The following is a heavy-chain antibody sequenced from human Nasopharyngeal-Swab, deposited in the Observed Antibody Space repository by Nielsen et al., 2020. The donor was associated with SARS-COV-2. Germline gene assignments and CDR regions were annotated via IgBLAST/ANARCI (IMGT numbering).Heavy chain of an antibody. J-gene: IGHJ4*02. CDR1: GFTFSSSA. V-gene: IGHV3-23*01. CDR3: AKELSSSWWY. D-gene: IGHD6-13*01. Sequence: GGSLRLSCAASGFTFSSSAISWVRQVPGMGLEWVSVIGAAGNKIYADSVKGRFTISRDNSKNMVYLQMDSLRAEDTAVYYCAKELSSSWWYWGQGTLVTVSS. CDR2: IGAAGNK.